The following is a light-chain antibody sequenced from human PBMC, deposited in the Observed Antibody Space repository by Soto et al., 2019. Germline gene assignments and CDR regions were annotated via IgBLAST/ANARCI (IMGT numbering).Light chain of an antibody. CDR2: DAS. J-gene: IGKJ1*01. Sequence: DIQMTQSPSSVSASVGDRLAITCRASQGISGWLAWYQQKPGKAPNLLIYDASTLRNGVPSRFSGSGSGTYFTLTISSLQPEDFATYYCQQSYSTPWTFGQGTKVDIK. CDR3: QQSYSTPWT. V-gene: IGKV1-12*01. CDR1: QGISGW.